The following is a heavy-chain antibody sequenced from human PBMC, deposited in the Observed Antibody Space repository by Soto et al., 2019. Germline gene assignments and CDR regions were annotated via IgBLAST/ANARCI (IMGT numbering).Heavy chain of an antibody. Sequence: GGSLRLSXAASGFTFSSYAMSWVRQAPGKGLGWVSAISGSGGSTYYADSVKGRFTISRDNSKNTLYLQMNSLRAEDTAVYYCAKDQGYCSGGSCYGLYYFDYWGQGTLVTVSS. CDR3: AKDQGYCSGGSCYGLYYFDY. CDR2: ISGSGGST. V-gene: IGHV3-23*01. J-gene: IGHJ4*02. D-gene: IGHD2-15*01. CDR1: GFTFSSYA.